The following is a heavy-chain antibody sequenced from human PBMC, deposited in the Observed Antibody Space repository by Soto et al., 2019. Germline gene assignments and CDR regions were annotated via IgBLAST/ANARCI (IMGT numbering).Heavy chain of an antibody. V-gene: IGHV3-23*01. D-gene: IGHD2-2*01. CDR2: ISGGGGDST. J-gene: IGHJ3*02. CDR3: AKEPAIIGKGAFDM. CDR1: GFTFSSYA. Sequence: EVHLLESGGGLVQPGGSLTLSCAASGFTFSSYAMSWVRQAPGKGLEWVSAISGGGGDSTYYAGSVKGRLIITKDNSKNTLYLQMSSLRADDTAVYYCAKEPAIIGKGAFDMWGQGTIVTVSS.